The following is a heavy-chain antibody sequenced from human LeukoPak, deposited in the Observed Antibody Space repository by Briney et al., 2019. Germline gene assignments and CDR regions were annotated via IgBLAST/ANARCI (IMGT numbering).Heavy chain of an antibody. CDR2: IYYSGST. CDR1: GGSISSYY. Sequence: PSETLSLTCTVSGGSISSYYWSWIRQPPGKGLEWIGYIYYSGSTNYNPSLKSRVTISVDTSKNQFSLKLSSVTAADTAVYYCARDRDGYNTGAFDIWGQGTMVTVSS. V-gene: IGHV4-59*01. D-gene: IGHD5-24*01. CDR3: ARDRDGYNTGAFDI. J-gene: IGHJ3*02.